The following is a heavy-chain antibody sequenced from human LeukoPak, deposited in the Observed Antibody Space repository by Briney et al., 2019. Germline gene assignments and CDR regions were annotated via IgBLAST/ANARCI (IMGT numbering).Heavy chain of an antibody. CDR3: ARESGSYSGEAFDI. CDR1: GFTFSSYS. V-gene: IGHV3-21*01. Sequence: GGSLRLSCAAPGFTFSSYSMNWVRQAPGKGLEWVSSISSSSSYIYYADSVKGRFTISRDNAKNSLYLQMNSLRAEDTAVYYCARESGSYSGEAFDIWGQGTVVTVSS. CDR2: ISSSSSYI. J-gene: IGHJ3*02. D-gene: IGHD1-26*01.